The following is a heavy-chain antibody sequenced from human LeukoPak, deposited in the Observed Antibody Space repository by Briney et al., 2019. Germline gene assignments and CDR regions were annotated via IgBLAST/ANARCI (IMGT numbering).Heavy chain of an antibody. CDR2: INHSGST. J-gene: IGHJ4*02. V-gene: IGHV4-34*01. CDR3: ARGLVLRWFGEYLNY. Sequence: PSETLSLTCAVYGGSFSGYYWSWIRQPPGKGLEWIGEINHSGSTNYNPSLKSRVTISVDTSKNQFSLKLSSVTAADTAVYYCARGLVLRWFGEYLNYWGQGTLVTVSS. D-gene: IGHD3-10*01. CDR1: GGSFSGYY.